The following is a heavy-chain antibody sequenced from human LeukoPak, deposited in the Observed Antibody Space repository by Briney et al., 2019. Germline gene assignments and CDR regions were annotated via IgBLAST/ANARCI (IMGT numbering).Heavy chain of an antibody. CDR3: ARGLRITIFGVVIRRATNNWFDP. V-gene: IGHV1-18*01. D-gene: IGHD3-3*01. CDR2: ISAYNGNT. J-gene: IGHJ5*02. Sequence: GASVKVSCTASGYTFTSYGISWVRQAPGQGLEWMGWISAYNGNTNYAQKLQGRVTMTTDTSTSTAYMELRSLRSDDTAVYYCARGLRITIFGVVIRRATNNWFDPWGQGTLVTVSS. CDR1: GYTFTSYG.